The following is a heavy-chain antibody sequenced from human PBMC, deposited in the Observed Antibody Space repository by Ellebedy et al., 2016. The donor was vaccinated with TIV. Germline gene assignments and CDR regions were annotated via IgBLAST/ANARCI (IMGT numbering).Heavy chain of an antibody. D-gene: IGHD6-19*01. Sequence: MPSETLSLTCTVSGGSISRYYWSWIRQPPGKGLEWIGYIYYSGSTYYNPSLKSRVTISVDTSKNQFSLKLSSVTAADTAVYYCARRTSVAPDYWGQGTLVTVSS. J-gene: IGHJ4*02. V-gene: IGHV4-59*08. CDR1: GGSISRYY. CDR2: IYYSGST. CDR3: ARRTSVAPDY.